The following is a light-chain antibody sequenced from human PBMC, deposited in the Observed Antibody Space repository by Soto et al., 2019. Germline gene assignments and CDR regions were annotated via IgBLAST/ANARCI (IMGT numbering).Light chain of an antibody. CDR2: DAS. CDR3: QQYDRWPVT. J-gene: IGKJ4*01. Sequence: EVVMTQSPATLSVSPVERVTFSCMASQSVTTNLARYQHKPGQSPRLLISDASTGASGIPPRFSGSGSGTEFTLTIDRLQSADFAVYYCQQYDRWPVTFGGGTKVDIK. V-gene: IGKV3-15*01. CDR1: QSVTTN.